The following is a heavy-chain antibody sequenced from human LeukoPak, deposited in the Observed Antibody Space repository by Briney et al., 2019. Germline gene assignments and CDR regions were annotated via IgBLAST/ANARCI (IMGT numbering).Heavy chain of an antibody. CDR3: ASPPGYYDSSGYSGEYYFDY. V-gene: IGHV3-9*01. CDR1: GFTFDDYA. Sequence: GGSLRLSCAASGFTFDDYAMHWVRQAPGKGLEWVSGISWNSGSIGYADSVKGRFTISRDNAKNSLYLQMNSLRAEDTAVYYCASPPGYYDSSGYSGEYYFDYWGQGTLVTVSS. D-gene: IGHD3-22*01. CDR2: ISWNSGSI. J-gene: IGHJ4*02.